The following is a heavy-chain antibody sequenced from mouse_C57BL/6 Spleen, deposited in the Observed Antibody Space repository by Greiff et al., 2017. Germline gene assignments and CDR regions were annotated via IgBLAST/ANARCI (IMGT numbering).Heavy chain of an antibody. CDR2: ISSGGDYI. CDR1: GFTFSSYA. CDR3: TRYSNHYFDY. D-gene: IGHD2-5*01. J-gene: IGHJ2*01. Sequence: EVKLMESGEGLVKPGGSLKLSCAASGFTFSSYAMSWVRQTPEKRLEWVAYISSGGDYIYYADTVKGRFTISRDNARNTLYLQMSSLKSEDTAMYYCTRYSNHYFDYWGQGTTLTVSS. V-gene: IGHV5-9-1*02.